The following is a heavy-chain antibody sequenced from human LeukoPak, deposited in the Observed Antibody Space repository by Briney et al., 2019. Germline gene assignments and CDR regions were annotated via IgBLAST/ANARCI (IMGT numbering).Heavy chain of an antibody. J-gene: IGHJ3*02. D-gene: IGHD6-19*01. V-gene: IGHV1-18*01. CDR3: ARGLQENLAWLQAFSAFDI. CDR2: ISAYNGDT. CDR1: RYTFTSYG. Sequence: GASVKVSCKASRYTFTSYGISWVRQAPGQGVEWMGWISAYNGDTNYAQKLQGRVTMTADTSTSTAYMELRSLRSDDTAVYYCARGLQENLAWLQAFSAFDIWGQGTMVTVSS.